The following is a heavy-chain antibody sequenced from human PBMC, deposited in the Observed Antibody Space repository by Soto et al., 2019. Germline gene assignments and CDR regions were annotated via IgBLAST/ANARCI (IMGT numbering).Heavy chain of an antibody. CDR2: IFHRGST. CDR3: ARHVSHGVGGHFDY. D-gene: IGHD1-26*01. Sequence: SETLSLTCAVSGGSISSGGYSWSWLRQPPGKGLEWIGYIFHRGSTYYNPSLKSRVTISADTSKNQFSLKLSAVTAADTAVYYCARHVSHGVGGHFDYWGQGTLVTVSS. CDR1: GGSISSGGYS. V-gene: IGHV4-30-2*01. J-gene: IGHJ4*02.